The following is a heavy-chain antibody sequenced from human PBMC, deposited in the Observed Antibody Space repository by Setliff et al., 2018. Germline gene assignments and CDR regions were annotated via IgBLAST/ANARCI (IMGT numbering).Heavy chain of an antibody. J-gene: IGHJ4*02. V-gene: IGHV4-39*07. CDR2: IYHSGSS. CDR1: GGSISSRSYY. CDR3: RFWSGYYKNDY. Sequence: ASETLSLTCTVSGGSISSRSYYWGWIRQPPGKGLEWIGSIYHSGSSYYNPSLRSRVTISVDTSKNQFSLILRSVIAADTAVYYCRFWSGYYKNDYWAQGTLVTVSS. D-gene: IGHD3-3*01.